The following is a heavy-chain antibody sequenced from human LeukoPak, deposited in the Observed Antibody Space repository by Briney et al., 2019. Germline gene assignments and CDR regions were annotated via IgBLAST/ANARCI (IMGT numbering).Heavy chain of an antibody. CDR2: INSDESSA. CDR1: GFTFSSYW. D-gene: IGHD7-27*01. J-gene: IGHJ3*02. CDR3: ARALGNAFDI. Sequence: GGSLRLSCAASGFTFSSYWMHWVRQAPGNGLVWVSRINSDESSANYADSVKGRITISRDNAKNTLYLQMNSLRAEDTALYYCARALGNAFDIWGQGTMVTVSS. V-gene: IGHV3-74*01.